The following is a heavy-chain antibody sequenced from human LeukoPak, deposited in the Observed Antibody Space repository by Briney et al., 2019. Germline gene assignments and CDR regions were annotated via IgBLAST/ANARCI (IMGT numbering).Heavy chain of an antibody. J-gene: IGHJ4*02. CDR3: ARASGGHFDY. V-gene: IGHV3-48*01. D-gene: IGHD4-23*01. CDR2: ISSSSSTI. Sequence: PGGSLRLSCAASGFTFSSYSMNWVRQAPGKGLEWVSYISSSSSTIHYADSVKGRFTISRDNAKNSLSLQMNSLRAEDTAVYYCARASGGHFDYWGQGTLVTVSS. CDR1: GFTFSSYS.